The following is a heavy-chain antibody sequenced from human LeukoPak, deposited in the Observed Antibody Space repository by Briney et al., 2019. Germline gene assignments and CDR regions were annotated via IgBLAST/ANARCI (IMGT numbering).Heavy chain of an antibody. V-gene: IGHV3-21*01. Sequence: GGSLRLSCAASGFTFSSYSMNWVRQAPGKGLEWVSSISSSSYIYYADSVKGRFTISRDNAKNSQYLQMNSLRAEDTAVYYCARQVVPAATDYWGQGTLVTVSS. J-gene: IGHJ4*02. D-gene: IGHD2-2*01. CDR1: GFTFSSYS. CDR3: ARQVVPAATDY. CDR2: ISSSSYI.